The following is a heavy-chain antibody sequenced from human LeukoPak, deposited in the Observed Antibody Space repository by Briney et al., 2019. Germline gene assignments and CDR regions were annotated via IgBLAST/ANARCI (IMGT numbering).Heavy chain of an antibody. J-gene: IGHJ4*02. CDR3: AREYCSSTSCYFDY. Sequence: PSETLSLTCTVSGGSISSYYWSWIRQSPGKGLEWIWYIYNSGSTNYNPSLKSRVTISVDTSKNQFSLKLSSVTAADTAVYHCAREYCSSTSCYFDYWGQGTLVTVSS. D-gene: IGHD2-2*01. V-gene: IGHV4-59*01. CDR2: IYNSGST. CDR1: GGSISSYY.